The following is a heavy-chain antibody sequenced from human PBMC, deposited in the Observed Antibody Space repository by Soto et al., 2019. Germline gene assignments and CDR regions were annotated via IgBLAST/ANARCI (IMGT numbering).Heavy chain of an antibody. D-gene: IGHD4-17*01. J-gene: IGHJ5*02. V-gene: IGHV4-30-2*01. CDR1: GGSISSGGYS. CDR2: IYHSGST. CDR3: ARDDLYGGWFDP. Sequence: QLQLQESGSGLVKPSQTLSLTCAVSGGSISSGGYSWNWIRQPPGKGLEWIGYIYHSGSTYYNPSLKSRVTVSVDKSKNQCSLKLSSVTAADTAVYYCARDDLYGGWFDPWGQGTLVTVSS.